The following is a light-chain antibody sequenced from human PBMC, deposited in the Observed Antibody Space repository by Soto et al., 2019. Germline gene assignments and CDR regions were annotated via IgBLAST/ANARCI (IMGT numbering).Light chain of an antibody. CDR2: GVS. CDR1: QSVSSNY. J-gene: IGKJ4*01. CDR3: QQYFTSPLT. V-gene: IGKV3-20*01. Sequence: EVVLTQSPGTLSLSPGESATLSCRASQSVSSNYLAWYQQKPGQAPRLLIYGVSTRATGIPDRFSGSGSGTDFSLTISSLEPEDFALYYCQQYFTSPLTFGGGTKV.